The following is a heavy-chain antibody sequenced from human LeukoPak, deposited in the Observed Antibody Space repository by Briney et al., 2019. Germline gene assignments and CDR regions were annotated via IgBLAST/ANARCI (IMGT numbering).Heavy chain of an antibody. Sequence: TLSLTCAVSGGSISSGGYSWSWIRQPPGKGLEWIGYIYHSGSTYYNPSLKSRVTISVDRSKNQFSLKLSSVTAADTAVYYCARALYSSGWLLYGMDVWGKGTTVTVSS. D-gene: IGHD6-19*01. V-gene: IGHV4-30-2*01. J-gene: IGHJ6*04. CDR1: GGSISSGGYS. CDR2: IYHSGST. CDR3: ARALYSSGWLLYGMDV.